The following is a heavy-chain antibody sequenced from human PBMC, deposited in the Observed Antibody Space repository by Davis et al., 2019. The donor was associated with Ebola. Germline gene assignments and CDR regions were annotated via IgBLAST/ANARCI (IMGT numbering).Heavy chain of an antibody. CDR2: ISSSGSTI. J-gene: IGHJ4*02. CDR1: GFTFSDYY. Sequence: PGGSLRLSCAASGFTFSDYYMSWIRQAPGKGLEWVSYISSSGSTIYYADSVKGRFTISRDNAKNSLYLQMNSLRAEDTAVYYCARREYCSGGSCYSGVFDYWGQGTLVTVSS. D-gene: IGHD2-15*01. V-gene: IGHV3-11*01. CDR3: ARREYCSGGSCYSGVFDY.